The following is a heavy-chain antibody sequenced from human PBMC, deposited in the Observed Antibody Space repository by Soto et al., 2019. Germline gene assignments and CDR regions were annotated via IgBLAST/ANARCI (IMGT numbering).Heavy chain of an antibody. CDR2: IYYSGST. CDR1: GGSVSRGGYY. V-gene: IGHV4-61*08. CDR3: ARADYSSSSGYYYYYVMDV. J-gene: IGHJ6*02. D-gene: IGHD6-6*01. Sequence: NPSETLSLTCTVSGGSVSRGGYYWSWIRQPPGKGLEWIGYIYYSGSTNYNPSRKSRVTISVDTSKNQFSLKLSSVTAAATAVYYCARADYSSSSGYYYYYVMDVWGQGTTVTVSS.